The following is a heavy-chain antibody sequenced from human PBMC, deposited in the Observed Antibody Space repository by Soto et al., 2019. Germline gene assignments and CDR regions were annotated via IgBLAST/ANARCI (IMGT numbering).Heavy chain of an antibody. CDR3: SADRPDIGVGWWV. CDR2: IVVASGQT. CDR1: GSGFIGSG. Sequence: SVKVSCKASGSGFIGSGIQWVRQAHGQRLEWIGWIVVASGQTNYAQNFRGRVAITRDTSTATAYIELTGLTSEDTAVYFCSADRPDIGVGWWVWGQGTTVTVSS. D-gene: IGHD2-15*01. V-gene: IGHV1-58*02. J-gene: IGHJ6*02.